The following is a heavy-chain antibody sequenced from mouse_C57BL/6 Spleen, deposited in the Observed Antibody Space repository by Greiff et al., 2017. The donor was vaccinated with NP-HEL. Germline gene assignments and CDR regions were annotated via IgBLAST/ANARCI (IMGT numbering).Heavy chain of an antibody. CDR2: IDPENGDT. Sequence: EVKLEESGAELVRPGASVKLSCTASGFNIKDDYMHWVKQRPEQGLEWIGWIDPENGDTEYASKFQGKATITADTSSNTAYLQLSSLTSEDTAVYYWTTGDYAWFAYWGQGTLVTVSA. J-gene: IGHJ3*01. CDR3: TTGDYAWFAY. V-gene: IGHV14-4*01. CDR1: GFNIKDDY. D-gene: IGHD2-4*01.